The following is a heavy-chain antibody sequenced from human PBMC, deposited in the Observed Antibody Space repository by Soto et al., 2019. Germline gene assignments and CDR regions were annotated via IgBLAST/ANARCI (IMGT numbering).Heavy chain of an antibody. V-gene: IGHV4-30-4*01. CDR3: ARQTSITIFGVVIMGAWFDP. D-gene: IGHD3-3*01. Sequence: PSETLSLTCTVSGGSISSGDYYWSWIRQPPGKGLEWIGFIASSGSTHYNPSLKSRINISLDTSKNQFSMKLTSVTAADTAVYYCARQTSITIFGVVIMGAWFDPWGQGTLVTVSS. CDR2: IASSGST. CDR1: GGSISSGDYY. J-gene: IGHJ5*02.